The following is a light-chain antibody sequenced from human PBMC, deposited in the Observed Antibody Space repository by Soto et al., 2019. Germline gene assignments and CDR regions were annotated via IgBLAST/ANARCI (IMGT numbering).Light chain of an antibody. Sequence: EVVLTQSPVPLSLSPGERATLSCRASQSVSSYFAWYHQKPGQAPRLLIYDVSNRATGIPARFSGSGSGTDFTLTISSLEPEDFAVYYCQQRNYWQVTFGQGTRLEIK. V-gene: IGKV3-11*01. CDR3: QQRNYWQVT. J-gene: IGKJ5*01. CDR1: QSVSSY. CDR2: DVS.